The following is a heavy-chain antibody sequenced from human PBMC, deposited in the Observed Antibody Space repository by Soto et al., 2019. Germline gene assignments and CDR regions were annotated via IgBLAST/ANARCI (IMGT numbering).Heavy chain of an antibody. Sequence: EVQLVESGGGLVQPGGSLRLSCAASGFTFSSYWMHWVRQAPGKGLVWVSRINSDGSSTSYADSVKGRFTISRDNAKNTLYLQMNNLRVEDTAVYYCARGPRLSNYDFWSGYYPPYYYYYMDVWGKGTTVTVSS. CDR2: INSDGSST. CDR1: GFTFSSYW. CDR3: ARGPRLSNYDFWSGYYPPYYYYYMDV. D-gene: IGHD3-3*01. V-gene: IGHV3-74*01. J-gene: IGHJ6*03.